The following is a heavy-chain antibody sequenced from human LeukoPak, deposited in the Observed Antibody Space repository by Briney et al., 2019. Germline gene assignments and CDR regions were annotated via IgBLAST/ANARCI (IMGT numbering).Heavy chain of an antibody. V-gene: IGHV4-4*07. J-gene: IGHJ6*03. CDR2: IYTSGST. D-gene: IGHD3-10*01. CDR3: ARGVITMVRGVIGYYYYYMDV. CDR1: GGSISSYY. Sequence: PSETLSLTCTVSGGSISSYYWSWIRQPAGKGLEWIGRIYTSGSTNYNPSLKSRVTMSVDTSKSQFSLKLSSVTAADTAVYYCARGVITMVRGVIGYYYYYMDVWGKGTTVTVSS.